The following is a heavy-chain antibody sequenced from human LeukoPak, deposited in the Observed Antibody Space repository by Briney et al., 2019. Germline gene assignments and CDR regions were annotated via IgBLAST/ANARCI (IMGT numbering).Heavy chain of an antibody. CDR2: IYYSGST. V-gene: IGHV4-59*01. J-gene: IGHJ5*02. D-gene: IGHD3-3*01. CDR3: ARALLHYDFWSGYYGGVNWFDP. CDR1: GGSISSYY. Sequence: SETLSLTCTVSGGSISSYYWSWIRQPPGKGLEWIGYIYYSGSTNYNPSLKSRVTISVDTSKNQFPLKLSSVTAADTAVYYCARALLHYDFWSGYYGGVNWFDPWGQGTLVTVSS.